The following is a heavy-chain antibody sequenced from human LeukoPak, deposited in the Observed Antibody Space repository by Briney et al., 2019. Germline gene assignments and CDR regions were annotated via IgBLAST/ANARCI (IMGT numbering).Heavy chain of an antibody. CDR3: ARDTDDFQGLDI. V-gene: IGHV3-48*04. Sequence: GGSLRLSCAASGFTFSSYSMNWVRQAPGKGLEWVSYISSSSSTIYYADSVKGRFTISRDNNKKSVYLQMNSLRAEDTAVYYCARDTDDFQGLDIWGQGTRVTVSS. CDR2: ISSSSSTI. D-gene: IGHD3-3*01. J-gene: IGHJ3*02. CDR1: GFTFSSYS.